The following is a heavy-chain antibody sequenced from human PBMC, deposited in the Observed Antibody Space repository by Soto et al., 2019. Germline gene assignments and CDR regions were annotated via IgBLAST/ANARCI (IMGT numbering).Heavy chain of an antibody. V-gene: IGHV1-2*02. CDR2: INPKSGGT. CDR1: GYTFSDYY. J-gene: IGHJ4*02. CDR3: ARDLAALYDSSGYYLDC. D-gene: IGHD3-22*01. Sequence: ASVKVSCKASGYTFSDYYMHWVRQAPGQGLEWMGWINPKSGGTKYAQKFQGRVTMTRDTSISTADMELNRLSSDDTAVYYCARDLAALYDSSGYYLDCWGQGTLVTVSS.